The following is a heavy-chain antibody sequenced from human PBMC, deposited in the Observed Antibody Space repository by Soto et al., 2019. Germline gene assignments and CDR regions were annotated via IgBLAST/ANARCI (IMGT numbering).Heavy chain of an antibody. J-gene: IGHJ4*02. D-gene: IGHD5-12*01. CDR2: INPSGGYT. Sequence: GASVKVSCKASGYTFTSYYMNWVRQAPGQGLEWLGIINPSGGYTTYAQKFQGRVTMTRDTSTSTVYMELSSLRSEDTAVYYCARKEGYNSADRDYWGQGTLVTVSS. CDR1: GYTFTSYY. V-gene: IGHV1-46*01. CDR3: ARKEGYNSADRDY.